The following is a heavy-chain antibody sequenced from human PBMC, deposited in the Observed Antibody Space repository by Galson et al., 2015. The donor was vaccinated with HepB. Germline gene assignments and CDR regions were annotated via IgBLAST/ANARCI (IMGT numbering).Heavy chain of an antibody. D-gene: IGHD5-18*01. CDR3: ARARYSYDYALDY. Sequence: SLRLSCAASGFTFSDYYMSWIRQAPGKGLEWVSYISSGGTTIYYADSVKGRFTISRDNAKNSLYLQMNSLRAEDTAVYYCARARYSYDYALDYWGQGTLVTVSS. J-gene: IGHJ4*02. CDR2: ISSGGTTI. V-gene: IGHV3-11*01. CDR1: GFTFSDYY.